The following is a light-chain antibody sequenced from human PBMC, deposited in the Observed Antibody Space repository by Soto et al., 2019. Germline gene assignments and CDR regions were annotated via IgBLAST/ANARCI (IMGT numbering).Light chain of an antibody. CDR2: GAS. J-gene: IGKJ1*01. V-gene: IGKV3-15*01. CDR3: QQYDNWPPWP. CDR1: QSLSGTY. Sequence: ENMLTHSPCTLSFSTPQRATLSCRPSQSLSGTYLAWYRQKPAQAPRLLIYGASIRATGIPTRFSGSGSGTEFTLTISSLLSEDFAIYFCQQYDNWPPWPFGQGTKVDIK.